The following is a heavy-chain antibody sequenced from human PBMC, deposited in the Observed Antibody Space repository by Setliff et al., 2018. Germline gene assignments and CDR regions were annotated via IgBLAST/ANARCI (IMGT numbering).Heavy chain of an antibody. CDR2: IYYSGST. D-gene: IGHD3-3*01. J-gene: IGHJ6*03. CDR1: GGSISSYY. CDR3: ARGTVQFLEWSYYYYYYMDV. Sequence: TLSLPCTVSGGSISSYYWSWIRQPPGKGLEWIGYIYYSGSTNYNPSLKSRVTISVDTSKNQFSLKLSSVTAADTAVYYCARGTVQFLEWSYYYYYYMDVWGKGTTVTVS. V-gene: IGHV4-59*01.